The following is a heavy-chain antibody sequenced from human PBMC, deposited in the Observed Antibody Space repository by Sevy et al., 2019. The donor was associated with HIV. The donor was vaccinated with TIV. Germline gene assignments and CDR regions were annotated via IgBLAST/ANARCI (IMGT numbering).Heavy chain of an antibody. CDR1: GYTFTSYH. CDR3: ARGEPSKRGYSGDGYYYGMDV. V-gene: IGHV1-8*01. CDR2: MNPNSGNT. J-gene: IGHJ6*02. Sequence: ASVKVSCKASGYTFTSYHINWVRQATGQGLEWMGWMNPNSGNTGYAQRFQGRVTMTRNTPISTAYLELSSLRSEETAVYYCARGEPSKRGYSGDGYYYGMDVWGQGTTVTVSS. D-gene: IGHD5-12*01.